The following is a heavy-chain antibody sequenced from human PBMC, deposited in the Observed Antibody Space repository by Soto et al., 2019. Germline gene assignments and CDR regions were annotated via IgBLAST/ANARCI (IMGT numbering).Heavy chain of an antibody. V-gene: IGHV1-18*01. D-gene: IGHD3-10*01. J-gene: IGHJ4*02. CDR2: ISHWGKT. CDR3: ARDLDGSGSYYTDY. Sequence: ASVKVSFKASGYTFTNYGISWLRQAPGQGLEWMGWISHWGKTSYAQKLQGRVTMTTDTSASTAFMELRSLRSDDTAMYFCARDLDGSGSYYTDYWGQGTLVTVSS. CDR1: GYTFTNYG.